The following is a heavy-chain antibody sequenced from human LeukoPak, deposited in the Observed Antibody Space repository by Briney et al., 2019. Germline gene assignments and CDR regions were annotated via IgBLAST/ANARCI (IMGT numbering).Heavy chain of an antibody. CDR2: ITYNSGTI. CDR1: GFTFSSYS. J-gene: IGHJ4*02. V-gene: IGHV3-48*01. CDR3: ARVSGIAAAGTDY. D-gene: IGHD6-13*01. Sequence: TGGSLRLSCAASGFTFSSYSMNWVRQAPGKGLEWVSYITYNSGTIYYTNSVKGRFTISRDNAKNSLYLQINSLRAEDTAVYYCARVSGIAAAGTDYWGQGTLVTVSS.